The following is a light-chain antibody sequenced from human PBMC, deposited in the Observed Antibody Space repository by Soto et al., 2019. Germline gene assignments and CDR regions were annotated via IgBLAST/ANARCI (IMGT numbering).Light chain of an antibody. Sequence: ELVLTQSPATLSLSPGERATLSCRASQSVSGYSAWYQQKPGQAPRLLIYDTSNRATGIPARFSGSGSGTYFTLTISGLEPEDFAVYYCQQRSNWQYTFGLGTRLEIK. CDR1: QSVSGY. CDR2: DTS. V-gene: IGKV3-11*01. CDR3: QQRSNWQYT. J-gene: IGKJ2*01.